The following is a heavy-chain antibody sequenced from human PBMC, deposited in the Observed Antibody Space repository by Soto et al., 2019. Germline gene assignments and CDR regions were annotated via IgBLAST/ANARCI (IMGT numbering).Heavy chain of an antibody. V-gene: IGHV3-23*01. CDR2: ISNSGGTT. CDR3: ARVSITESVAGAYYYYYGMDV. D-gene: IGHD6-19*01. CDR1: GFSFSSYA. Sequence: GGSLRLSCAASGFSFSSYAMSWVRQAPGKGLEWLSLISNSGGTTYYADSVKGRFTISRDNAKNSLYLQMNSLRDEDTAVYYCARVSITESVAGAYYYYYGMDVWGQGTTVTVSS. J-gene: IGHJ6*02.